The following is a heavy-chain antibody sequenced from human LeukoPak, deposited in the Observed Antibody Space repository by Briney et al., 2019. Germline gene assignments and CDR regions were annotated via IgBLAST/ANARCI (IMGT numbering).Heavy chain of an antibody. CDR1: GFTFSNYA. V-gene: IGHV3-23*01. D-gene: IGHD2-21*02. CDR2: LSGTGGST. CDR3: VREDTPATANY. J-gene: IGHJ4*02. Sequence: GGSLRLSCAASGFTFSNYAMSWVRQAPGKGLEWVSTLSGTGGSTYYADSVKGRFTISRDNSKNTLYLQVSSLRAGDTAVYYCVREDTPATANYWGQGTLVTISS.